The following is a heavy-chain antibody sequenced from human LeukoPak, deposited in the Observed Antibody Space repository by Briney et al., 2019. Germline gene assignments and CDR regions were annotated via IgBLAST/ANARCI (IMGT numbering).Heavy chain of an antibody. CDR3: ARNGYYDSNY. D-gene: IGHD3-22*01. CDR1: GGSISSSSYY. V-gene: IGHV4-39*07. Sequence: SETLSLTCTVSGGSISSSSYYWSWIRQPPGKGLEWIGEINHSGSTNYNPSLKSRVTISVDTSKNQFSLKLSSVTAADTAVYYCARNGYYDSNYWGQGTLVTVSS. CDR2: INHSGST. J-gene: IGHJ4*02.